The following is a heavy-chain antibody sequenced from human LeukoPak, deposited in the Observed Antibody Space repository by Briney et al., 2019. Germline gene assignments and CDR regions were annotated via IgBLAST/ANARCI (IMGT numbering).Heavy chain of an antibody. CDR3: AKDISPDFWSGSNFDY. J-gene: IGHJ4*02. CDR2: ISWNSGRI. Sequence: GGSLRLSCAASGFTFDDYGMHWVRQAPGKGLEWVTGISWNSGRILYADSVKGRFTISRDNAKNSLCLQMNSLRAEDMALYYCAKDISPDFWSGSNFDYWGQGTLVTVSS. V-gene: IGHV3-9*03. D-gene: IGHD3-3*01. CDR1: GFTFDDYG.